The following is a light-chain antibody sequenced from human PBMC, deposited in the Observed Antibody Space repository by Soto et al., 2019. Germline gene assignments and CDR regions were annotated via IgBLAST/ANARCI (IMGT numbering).Light chain of an antibody. V-gene: IGKV3-20*01. CDR2: GAS. CDR3: QHYGSSAYT. CDR1: QSVRRNY. J-gene: IGKJ2*01. Sequence: EFVLTQSPGTLSLSPVARATLSCRASQSVRRNYLAWYQHKPGQDPRILIYGASSRATGIPDRFSGSGSGTDFTLTISRLEPEDFAVYYCQHYGSSAYTFGQGTTLEIK.